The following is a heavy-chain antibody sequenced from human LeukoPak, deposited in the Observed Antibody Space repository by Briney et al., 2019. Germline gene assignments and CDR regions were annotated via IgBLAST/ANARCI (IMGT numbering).Heavy chain of an antibody. CDR1: GYTLTELS. D-gene: IGHD5-18*01. Sequence: ASVKVSCKVSGYTLTELSMHWVRQAPGKGLEWMGGFDPEDGETIYAQKFQGRVTMTEDTSTDTAYMELSSLRSEDTAVYYCATLAEQSLDTAMVADAFDIWGQGTMVTVSS. J-gene: IGHJ3*02. CDR3: ATLAEQSLDTAMVADAFDI. CDR2: FDPEDGET. V-gene: IGHV1-24*01.